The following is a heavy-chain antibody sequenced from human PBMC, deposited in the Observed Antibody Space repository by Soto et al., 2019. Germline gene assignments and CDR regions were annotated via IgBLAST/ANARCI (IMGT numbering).Heavy chain of an antibody. D-gene: IGHD6-19*01. J-gene: IGHJ6*02. CDR1: GYTFTGYY. V-gene: IGHV1-2*04. CDR2: INPNSGGT. Sequence: QVQLVQSGAEVKKPGASVKVSCKASGYTFTGYYMHWVRQAPGQGREWMGWINPNSGGTNYAQKVKGWVTMTRDTSISTANMELSRLRSDDTAVYYCARRLATGGMDVWGQGTTVTVSS. CDR3: ARRLATGGMDV.